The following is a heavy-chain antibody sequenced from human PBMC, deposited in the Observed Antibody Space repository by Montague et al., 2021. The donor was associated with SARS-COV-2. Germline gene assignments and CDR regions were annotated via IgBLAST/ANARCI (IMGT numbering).Heavy chain of an antibody. Sequence: SLRLSFAASGFTFSNYGIHWVRQAPGKGLEWVAVISYEGSQRFFSDSVKGRFAISRDSAQRTVFLLMNSLRVDDTAVYHCAKASEVFWLGQFARDAFDLWGQGKTVVVSS. CDR2: ISYEGSQR. CDR1: GFTFSNYG. D-gene: IGHD3-10*01. CDR3: AKASEVFWLGQFARDAFDL. V-gene: IGHV3-30*18. J-gene: IGHJ3*01.